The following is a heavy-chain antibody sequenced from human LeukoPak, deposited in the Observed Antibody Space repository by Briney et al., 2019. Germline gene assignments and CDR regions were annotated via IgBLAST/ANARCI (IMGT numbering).Heavy chain of an antibody. D-gene: IGHD6-13*01. CDR1: GYTFTSYG. V-gene: IGHV1-18*01. CDR3: AREAAAAEVFDY. J-gene: IGHJ4*02. Sequence: ASVKVSCKASGYTFTSYGISRVRQAPGQGLEWMGWISAYNGNTNYAQKLQGRVTMTTDTSTSTAYMELRSLRSDDTAVYYCAREAAAAEVFDYWGQGTLVTVSS. CDR2: ISAYNGNT.